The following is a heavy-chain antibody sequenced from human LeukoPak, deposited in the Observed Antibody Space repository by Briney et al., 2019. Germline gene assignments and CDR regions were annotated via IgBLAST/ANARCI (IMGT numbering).Heavy chain of an antibody. J-gene: IGHJ6*03. CDR2: INPNSGGT. V-gene: IGHV1-2*02. D-gene: IGHD6-13*01. Sequence: GASVKVSCKASGYTFTGYYMHWVRQAPGQGLEWMGWINPNSGGTNYAQKFQGRVTMTRDTSISTAYMELSRLRSDDTAVYYCAKGDSSWGEYYYYYMDVWGKGTTVTVSS. CDR3: AKGDSSWGEYYYYYMDV. CDR1: GYTFTGYY.